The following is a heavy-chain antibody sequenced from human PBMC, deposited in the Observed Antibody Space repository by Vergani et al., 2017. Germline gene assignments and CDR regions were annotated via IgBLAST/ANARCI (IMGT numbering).Heavy chain of an antibody. CDR2: IIPIFGTA. D-gene: IGHD2-2*01. CDR1: GGTFSSYA. J-gene: IGHJ4*02. V-gene: IGHV1-69*01. CDR3: ASRPHYCSSTSCYWGYLSY. Sequence: VQLVQSGAEVKKPGSSVKVSCKASGGTFSSYAISWVRQAPGQGLEWVGGIIPIFGTANYAQKFQGRVTITADESTSTAYMELSSLRSEDTAVYYCASRPHYCSSTSCYWGYLSYWGQGTLVTVSS.